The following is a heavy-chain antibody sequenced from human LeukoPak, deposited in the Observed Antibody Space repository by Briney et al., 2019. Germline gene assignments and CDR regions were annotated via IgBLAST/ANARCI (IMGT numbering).Heavy chain of an antibody. V-gene: IGHV4-34*01. Sequence: SETLSLTCAVYGGSFSGYYWSWIRQPPGKGLEWIGEINHSGSTNYNPSLKSRVTISVDTSKNQFSLKPSSVTAADTAVYYCARQGYYYDSSGYTAFDIWGQGTMVTVSS. D-gene: IGHD3-22*01. CDR1: GGSFSGYY. CDR3: ARQGYYYDSSGYTAFDI. CDR2: INHSGST. J-gene: IGHJ3*02.